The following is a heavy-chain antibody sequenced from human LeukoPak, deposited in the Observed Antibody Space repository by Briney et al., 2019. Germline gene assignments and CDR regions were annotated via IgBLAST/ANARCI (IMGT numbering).Heavy chain of an antibody. CDR1: GYTFTSYG. V-gene: IGHV1-18*01. J-gene: IGHJ6*02. Sequence: ASVKVSCKASGYTFTSYGISWVRQAPGQGLEWMGWISAYNGNTNYAQKLQGRVTMTTDTSTSTAYMELRSLRSDDTAVYYYARDLMVRGVIVYYYGMDVWGQGTTVTVSS. CDR3: ARDLMVRGVIVYYYGMDV. CDR2: ISAYNGNT. D-gene: IGHD3-10*01.